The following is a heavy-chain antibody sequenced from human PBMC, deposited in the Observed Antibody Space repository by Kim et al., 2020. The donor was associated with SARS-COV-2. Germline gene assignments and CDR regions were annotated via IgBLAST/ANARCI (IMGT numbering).Heavy chain of an antibody. D-gene: IGHD3-10*01. CDR3: ARGQYYYGSGSLRTPRTGAFDI. CDR2: INHSGST. V-gene: IGHV4-34*01. Sequence: SETLSLTCAVYGGSFSGYYWSWIRQPPGKGLEWIGEINHSGSTNYNPSLKSRVTISVDTSKNQFSLKLSSVTAADTAVYYCARGQYYYGSGSLRTPRTGAFDIWGQGTMVTVSS. J-gene: IGHJ3*02. CDR1: GGSFSGYY.